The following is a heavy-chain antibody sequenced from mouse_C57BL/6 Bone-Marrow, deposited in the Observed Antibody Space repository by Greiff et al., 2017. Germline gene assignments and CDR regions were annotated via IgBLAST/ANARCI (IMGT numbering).Heavy chain of an antibody. CDR1: GYTFTSYG. CDR2: IYPRSGNT. Sequence: QVQLQQSGAELARPGASVKLSCKASGYTFTSYGISWVKQRTGQGLEWIGEIYPRSGNTYYNEKFKGKATLTADKSSSTAYMELRSLTSEDSAVYFCARWGLRWENGYFDVWGTGTTVTVSS. V-gene: IGHV1-81*01. J-gene: IGHJ1*03. D-gene: IGHD1-1*01. CDR3: ARWGLRWENGYFDV.